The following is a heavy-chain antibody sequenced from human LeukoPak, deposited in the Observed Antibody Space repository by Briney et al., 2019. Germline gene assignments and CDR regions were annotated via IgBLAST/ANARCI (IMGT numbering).Heavy chain of an antibody. CDR3: ARHTDDLGYFQH. D-gene: IGHD3-16*01. CDR2: INPSGGHT. J-gene: IGHJ1*01. V-gene: IGHV1-46*01. Sequence: ASVKVSCKASGYTFTSYYMHWVRQAPGQGLEWMGIINPSGGHTSYAQKFQGRVTMTRDTSTSTVYMELSSLRPEDTAVYYCARHTDDLGYFQHWGQGTLVTVSS. CDR1: GYTFTSYY.